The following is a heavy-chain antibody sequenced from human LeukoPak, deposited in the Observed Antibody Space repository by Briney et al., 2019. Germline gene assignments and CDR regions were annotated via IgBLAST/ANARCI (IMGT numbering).Heavy chain of an antibody. CDR1: GFSISSGYF. J-gene: IGHJ4*02. CDR2: IHHSGST. Sequence: SETLSLTCTVSGFSISSGYFWGWIRQPPGKGLEWIGYIHHSGSTYCNPSLKSRVTISVDTSKNQFSLKVTSVTAADTAVYYCVRAIRTGLGIGSFDGWGQGTLVTVSS. D-gene: IGHD7-27*01. CDR3: VRAIRTGLGIGSFDG. V-gene: IGHV4-38-2*02.